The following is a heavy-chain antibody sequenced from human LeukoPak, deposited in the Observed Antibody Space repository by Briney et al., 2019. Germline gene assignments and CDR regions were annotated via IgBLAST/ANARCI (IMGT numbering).Heavy chain of an antibody. CDR3: ARGVAGYGPYDY. CDR2: IYYSGST. J-gene: IGHJ4*02. CDR1: GASISSGGYY. V-gene: IGHV4-31*03. D-gene: IGHD5-12*01. Sequence: SQTLSLTCTVSGASISSGGYYWSWIRQHPGKGLEWIGYIYYSGSTNYNPSLKSRVTISLDTPKNQFSLRLNSVTAADTAVYYCARGVAGYGPYDYWGQGTLVTVSS.